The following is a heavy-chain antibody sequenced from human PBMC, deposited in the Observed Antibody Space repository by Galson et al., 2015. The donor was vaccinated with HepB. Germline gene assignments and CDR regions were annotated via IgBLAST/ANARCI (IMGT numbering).Heavy chain of an antibody. CDR2: IGTSSTTR. V-gene: IGHV3-48*04. D-gene: IGHD6-19*01. J-gene: IGHJ4*02. CDR1: GFTFSSYS. Sequence: SLRLSCAASGFTFSSYSMNWVRQAPGKGLEWISHIGTSSTTRYYADSVKGRFTITRDNAENSLYLQMTSLRAEDTAVYYCARDRLSSGWSVYYLDHWGQGTLVSVSS. CDR3: ARDRLSSGWSVYYLDH.